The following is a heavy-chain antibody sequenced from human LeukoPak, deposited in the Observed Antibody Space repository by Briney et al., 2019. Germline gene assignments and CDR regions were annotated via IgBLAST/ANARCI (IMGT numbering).Heavy chain of an antibody. CDR1: GYTFTSYG. V-gene: IGHV1-18*01. D-gene: IGHD4-17*01. J-gene: IGHJ3*02. CDR3: ALTTVTTDDAFDI. Sequence: ASVKVSCKASGYTFTSYGISWVRQAPGQGLEWMGWISAYNGNTNYAQKLQGRVTMTTDTSTSTAYMELRGLRSDDTAVYYCALTTVTTDDAFDIWGQGTMVTVSS. CDR2: ISAYNGNT.